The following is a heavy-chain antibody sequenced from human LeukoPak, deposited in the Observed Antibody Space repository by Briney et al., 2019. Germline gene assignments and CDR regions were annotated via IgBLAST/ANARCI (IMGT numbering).Heavy chain of an antibody. CDR1: GGSISSGGYY. CDR3: ASRADYSKLPYFDY. D-gene: IGHD4-11*01. CDR2: IYYSGGT. Sequence: SSETLSLTCTVSGGSISSGGYYWSWIRQHPGKGLEWIGYIYYSGGTYYNPSLKSRVTISVDTSKNQFSLKLSSMTAADTAVYYCASRADYSKLPYFDYWGQGTLVTVSS. J-gene: IGHJ4*02. V-gene: IGHV4-31*03.